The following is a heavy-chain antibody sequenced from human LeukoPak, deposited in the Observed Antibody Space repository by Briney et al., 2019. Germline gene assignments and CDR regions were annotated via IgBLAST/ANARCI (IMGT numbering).Heavy chain of an antibody. CDR3: ARGTMTTVTYYFDY. D-gene: IGHD4-17*01. J-gene: IGHJ4*01. Sequence: SETLSLTCAVYGGSFRGCYWSWTRQPPGKGLEWIGEINHSGSTNYNPSLKSRVTISVDTSKNQFYLKLSSVTAADTAVYYCARGTMTTVTYYFDYWGHGTLVTVSS. CDR2: INHSGST. V-gene: IGHV4-34*01. CDR1: GGSFRGCY.